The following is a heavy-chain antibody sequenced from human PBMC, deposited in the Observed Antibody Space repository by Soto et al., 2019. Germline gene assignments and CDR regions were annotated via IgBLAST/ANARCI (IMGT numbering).Heavy chain of an antibody. Sequence: WVRQMRGKSLEWLAHIFSNDEKSYSTSLKSRLTISKDTSKSQVVLTMTNMDPVDTATYYCAHLPVAGNRDYYYYGMDVWGQGTTVTVSS. CDR2: IFSNDEK. J-gene: IGHJ6*02. CDR3: AHLPVAGNRDYYYYGMDV. V-gene: IGHV2-26*01. D-gene: IGHD6-19*01.